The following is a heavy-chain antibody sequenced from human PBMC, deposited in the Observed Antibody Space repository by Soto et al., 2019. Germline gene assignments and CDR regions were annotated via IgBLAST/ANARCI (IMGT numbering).Heavy chain of an antibody. V-gene: IGHV5-51*01. Sequence: PGESLKISCKDSGYSFTSYWIGWVRQMPGKVLEWMGIIYPGDSDTRYSPSFQGQVTISADKSISTAYLQWSSLKASDTAMYYCARREHYYASGCFDYWGHGTLVTVSS. D-gene: IGHD3-10*01. CDR2: IYPGDSDT. CDR3: ARREHYYASGCFDY. CDR1: GYSFTSYW. J-gene: IGHJ4*01.